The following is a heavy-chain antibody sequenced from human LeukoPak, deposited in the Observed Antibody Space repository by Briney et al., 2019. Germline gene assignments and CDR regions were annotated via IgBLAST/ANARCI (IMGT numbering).Heavy chain of an antibody. D-gene: IGHD2/OR15-2a*01. CDR3: AREISYYYYMDV. CDR1: GGSFSGYY. CDR2: INHSGST. V-gene: IGHV4-34*01. J-gene: IGHJ6*03. Sequence: PSETLSLTCAVYGGSFSGYYWSWIRQPPGKGLEWIGEINHSGSTNYNPSLKSRVTISVDTSKNQFSLKLGSVTAADTAVYYCAREISYYYYMDVWGKGTTVTVSS.